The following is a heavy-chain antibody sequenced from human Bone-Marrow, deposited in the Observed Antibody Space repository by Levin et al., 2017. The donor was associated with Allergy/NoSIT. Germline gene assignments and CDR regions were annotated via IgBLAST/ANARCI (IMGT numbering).Heavy chain of an antibody. V-gene: IGHV4-38-2*02. CDR3: ARDCGDLIENWFDS. D-gene: IGHD3-22*01. Sequence: SETLSLTCVVSGYSISSNCYWGWIRQPPGKGLEWLGNIYHSGNTFYNPSLRSRVTISVDTSKNQFSLKLNSVTAADTAVYYCARDCGDLIENWFDSWGQGTLVTVSS. CDR2: IYHSGNT. CDR1: GYSISSNCY. J-gene: IGHJ5*01.